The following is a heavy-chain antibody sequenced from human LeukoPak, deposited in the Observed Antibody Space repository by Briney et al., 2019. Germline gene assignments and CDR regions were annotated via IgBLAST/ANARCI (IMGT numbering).Heavy chain of an antibody. CDR3: ARDMSTYYYDSSAHLGNGY. Sequence: SETLSLTCAVYGGSFSGYYWSWIRQPPGKGLEWIGSIYYSGSTYYNPSLKSRVTISVDTSKNQFSLKLSSVTAADTAVYYCARDMSTYYYDSSAHLGNGYWGQGTLVTVSS. D-gene: IGHD3-22*01. CDR2: IYYSGST. J-gene: IGHJ4*02. V-gene: IGHV4-34*01. CDR1: GGSFSGYY.